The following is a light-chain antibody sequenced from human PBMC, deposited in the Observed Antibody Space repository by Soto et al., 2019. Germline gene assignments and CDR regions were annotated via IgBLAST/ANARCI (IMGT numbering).Light chain of an antibody. CDR2: KAS. Sequence: DIQMTQSPSTLSASVGDRVSITCRASQSISGWLAWYQQIPGKAPKLLIYKASGLASGVPSRFSGSGSGTEFTLTISSLQPDDFATYFCQQYNSYPVTSGQGTRLEIK. CDR1: QSISGW. V-gene: IGKV1-5*03. J-gene: IGKJ5*01. CDR3: QQYNSYPVT.